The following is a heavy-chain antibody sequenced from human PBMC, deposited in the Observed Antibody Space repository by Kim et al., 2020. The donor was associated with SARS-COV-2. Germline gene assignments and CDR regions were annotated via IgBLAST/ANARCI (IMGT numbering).Heavy chain of an antibody. CDR2: TYYRSKWYN. Sequence: SQTLSLTCAISGDSVSSNSAAWNWIRQSPSRGLEWLGRTYYRSKWYNDYAVSVKSRITINPDTSKNQFSLQLNSVTPEDTAVYYCARGPDYYGSGSYSPFDYWGQGTLVTVSS. J-gene: IGHJ4*02. CDR3: ARGPDYYGSGSYSPFDY. CDR1: GDSVSSNSAA. D-gene: IGHD3-10*01. V-gene: IGHV6-1*01.